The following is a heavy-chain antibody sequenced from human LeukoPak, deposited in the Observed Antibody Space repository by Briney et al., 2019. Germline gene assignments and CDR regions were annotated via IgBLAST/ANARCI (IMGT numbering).Heavy chain of an antibody. CDR1: GFTFSSYA. CDR2: ISGSGGST. D-gene: IGHD1-26*01. CDR3: ANSLWDASDY. Sequence: GGSLRLSCAASGFTFSSYAMSCVRHAPGKGLEWGSAISGSGGSTYYADSMKGRFTISRDNSKNTLYLQMNSLRAEDTAVYYCANSLWDASDYWGQGTLVTVSS. V-gene: IGHV3-23*01. J-gene: IGHJ4*02.